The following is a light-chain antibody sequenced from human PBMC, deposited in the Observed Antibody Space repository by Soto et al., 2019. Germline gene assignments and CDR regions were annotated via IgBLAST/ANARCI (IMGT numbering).Light chain of an antibody. J-gene: IGKJ4*01. V-gene: IGKV3-20*01. Sequence: EVVLTQSPGTLSLSPGEGATLSCKATQRVSSSYLAWYQQKPGQAPRLLIYGASSRATGIPDRFSGSGSGTDFMLTISRLEPEDFAVYFCQQYGSSPFTFGGGTKVDIK. CDR2: GAS. CDR3: QQYGSSPFT. CDR1: QRVSSSY.